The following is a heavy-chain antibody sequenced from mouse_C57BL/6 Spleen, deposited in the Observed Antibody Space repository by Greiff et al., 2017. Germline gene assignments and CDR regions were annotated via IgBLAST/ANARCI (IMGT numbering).Heavy chain of an antibody. CDR3: AREGIYYGNYVAWFAY. Sequence: QVQLQQSGPELVKPGASVKMSCKASGYAFSSSWMNWVKQRPGKGLEWIGRIYPGDGDTNYNGKFKGKATLTADKSSSTAYMQLSSLTSEDSAVYFCAREGIYYGNYVAWFAYWGQGTLVTVSA. CDR1: GYAFSSSW. CDR2: IYPGDGDT. J-gene: IGHJ3*01. V-gene: IGHV1-82*01. D-gene: IGHD2-1*01.